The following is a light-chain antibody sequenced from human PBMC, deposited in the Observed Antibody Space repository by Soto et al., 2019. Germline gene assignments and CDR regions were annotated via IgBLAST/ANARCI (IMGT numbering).Light chain of an antibody. CDR1: TSNIGNNY. CDR3: GSWDSSPSAYV. V-gene: IGLV1-51*01. Sequence: QSVLTQPPSVSAAPGQKVTISCSGSTSNIGNNYVSWYQQLPGTAPKPLIYDDNKRPSGIPDRLSGSKSGTSATLGITGFRTGDEADYYCGSWDSSPSAYVFGTGTKVTVL. CDR2: DDN. J-gene: IGLJ1*01.